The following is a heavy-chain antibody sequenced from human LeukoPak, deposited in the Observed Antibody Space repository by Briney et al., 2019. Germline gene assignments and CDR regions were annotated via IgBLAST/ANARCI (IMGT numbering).Heavy chain of an antibody. CDR2: INHSGST. CDR1: GGSFSGYY. Sequence: SETLSLTCAVYGGSFSGYYWSWIRQPPGKGLEWIGEINHSGSTNYSPSLKSRVTISVDTSKNQFSLKLSSVTAADTAVYYCARERPDIVVVPAVFATRAYYYYMDVWGKGTTVTVSS. D-gene: IGHD2-2*01. V-gene: IGHV4-34*01. J-gene: IGHJ6*03. CDR3: ARERPDIVVVPAVFATRAYYYYMDV.